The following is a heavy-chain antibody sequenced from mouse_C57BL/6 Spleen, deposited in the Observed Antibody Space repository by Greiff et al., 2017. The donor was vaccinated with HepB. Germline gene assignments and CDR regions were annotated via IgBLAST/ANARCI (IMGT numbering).Heavy chain of an antibody. CDR1: GYTFTDYY. CDR2: INPYNGGT. V-gene: IGHV1-19*01. D-gene: IGHD2-1*01. J-gene: IGHJ2*01. Sequence: VQLKESGPVLVKPGASVKMSCKASGYTFTDYYMNWVKQSHGKSLEWIGVINPYNGGTSYNQKFKGKATLTVDKSSSTAYMELNSLTSEDSAVYYCAREDGNYVDYWGQGTTLTVSS. CDR3: AREDGNYVDY.